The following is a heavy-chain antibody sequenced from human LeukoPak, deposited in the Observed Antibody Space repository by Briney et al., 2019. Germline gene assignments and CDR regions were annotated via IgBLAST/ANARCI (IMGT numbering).Heavy chain of an antibody. D-gene: IGHD3-22*01. J-gene: IGHJ4*02. CDR2: INPNSGGT. Sequence: ASVKVSCKASGYTFGSDDINWVRQATGQGLEWMGWINPNSGGTNYAQKFQGRVTMTRDTSISTAYMELSSLRSEDTAVYYCARNYYDSSGYYRAFDYWGQGTLVTVSS. CDR3: ARNYYDSSGYYRAFDY. CDR1: GYTFGSDD. V-gene: IGHV1-2*02.